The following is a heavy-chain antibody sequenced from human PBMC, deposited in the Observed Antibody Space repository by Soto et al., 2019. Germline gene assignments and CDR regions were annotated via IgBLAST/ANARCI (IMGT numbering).Heavy chain of an antibody. CDR3: ARGGSDYEGSGYYQGHV. J-gene: IGHJ6*02. V-gene: IGHV1-69*12. CDR2: IVPIFGA. CDR1: GGTFCNYG. D-gene: IGHD3-22*01. Sequence: QVQLVQSGAEVTKHGSSVKVSCKSSGGTFCNYGLTWVRQAPGLGLECMGVIVPIFGAEHPQKFQGRVTITADESTNTVVMELRGLRSEDTAVYYCARGGSDYEGSGYYQGHVWGQGTTVTVSS.